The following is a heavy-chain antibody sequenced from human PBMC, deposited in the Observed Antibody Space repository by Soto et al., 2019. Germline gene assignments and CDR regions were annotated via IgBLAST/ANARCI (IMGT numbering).Heavy chain of an antibody. D-gene: IGHD1-20*01. Sequence: SETLSLTCTVSGGAISSYYWSWIRQPPGKGLEWIGYIYYSGSTNCNPSLKSRVTISVDTSKNQFSLKLSSVTAADTAVYYCARGRNNWKTYYYGMDVWGQGTTVTVS. CDR1: GGAISSYY. V-gene: IGHV4-59*01. CDR3: ARGRNNWKTYYYGMDV. CDR2: IYYSGST. J-gene: IGHJ6*02.